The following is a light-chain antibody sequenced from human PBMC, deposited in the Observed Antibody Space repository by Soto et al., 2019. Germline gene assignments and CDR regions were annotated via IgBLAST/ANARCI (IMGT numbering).Light chain of an antibody. CDR3: QQLNSYPRT. CDR2: AAS. J-gene: IGKJ2*01. Sequence: DIRLTQSPSFLSASVRDRVTITCRASQGISSYLAWYQQKPGKAPKLLIYAASTLPSGVPSRFSGSGSGTVFTLTISSLQPEDFATYYCQQLNSYPRTFGQGTKLEIK. CDR1: QGISSY. V-gene: IGKV1-9*01.